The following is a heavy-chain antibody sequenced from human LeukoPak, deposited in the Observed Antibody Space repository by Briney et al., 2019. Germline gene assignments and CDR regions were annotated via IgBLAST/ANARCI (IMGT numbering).Heavy chain of an antibody. Sequence: SETLSLTCAVYGGSFSGYYWSWIRQHPGEGLEWIGYIYYSGSTYYNPSLKSRVTISVDTSKNQFSLKLSSVTAADTAVYYCARVIPRQNYGDYDNWGQGTLVTVSS. CDR2: IYYSGST. CDR3: ARVIPRQNYGDYDN. V-gene: IGHV4-31*11. D-gene: IGHD4-17*01. J-gene: IGHJ4*02. CDR1: GGSFSGYY.